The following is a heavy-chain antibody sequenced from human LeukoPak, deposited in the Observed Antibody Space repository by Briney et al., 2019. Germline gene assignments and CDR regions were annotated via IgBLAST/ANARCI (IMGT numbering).Heavy chain of an antibody. CDR2: VNQDGGTK. D-gene: IGHD1-1*01. Sequence: GGSLRLSCAASGFSLNTHWMTWVRQAPGKGLEWVVNVNQDGGTKHYVDSVKGRFTISRDNAKNSLYLHMNSLRAEDMAIYYCARERLHANVDNVHYYGMDVWGQGTTVTVSS. CDR3: ARERLHANVDNVHYYGMDV. CDR1: GFSLNTHW. J-gene: IGHJ6*02. V-gene: IGHV3-7*04.